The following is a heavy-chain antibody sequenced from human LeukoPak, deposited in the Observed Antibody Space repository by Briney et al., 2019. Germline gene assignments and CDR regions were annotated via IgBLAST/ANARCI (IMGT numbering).Heavy chain of an antibody. V-gene: IGHV3-9*01. CDR3: AKDNRRHYTSGPNPDSLH. Sequence: GGSLRLSCAGSGSIFNNYAMHWVRQPPGKGLEWVSGISWNSGSIDYADSVKGRFTISRDNAKNSLYLQMNSLRVEDTAFYYCAKDNRRHYTSGPNPDSLHWGQGALVTVSS. CDR1: GSIFNNYA. D-gene: IGHD6-19*01. J-gene: IGHJ4*02. CDR2: ISWNSGSI.